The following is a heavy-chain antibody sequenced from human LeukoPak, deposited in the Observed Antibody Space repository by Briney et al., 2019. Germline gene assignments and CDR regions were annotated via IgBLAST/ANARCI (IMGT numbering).Heavy chain of an antibody. V-gene: IGHV4-59*11. CDR3: ARTGYGGYSYYFDY. J-gene: IGHJ4*02. D-gene: IGHD5-12*01. Sequence: PSKTLSLTCTVSGGSISSHYWSWIRQPPGKGLEWIGYIYYSGSTNYNPSLKSRVTISVDTSKNQFSLKLSSVTAADTAVYYCARTGYGGYSYYFDYWGQGTLVTVSS. CDR1: GGSISSHY. CDR2: IYYSGST.